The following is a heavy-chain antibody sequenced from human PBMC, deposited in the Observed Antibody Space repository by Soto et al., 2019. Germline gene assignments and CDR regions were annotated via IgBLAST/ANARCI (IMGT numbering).Heavy chain of an antibody. J-gene: IGHJ6*02. V-gene: IGHV4-30-4*01. CDR3: ARGRIQLWLRLYYYYGMDV. CDR1: GGSISSGDYY. Sequence: SETLSLTCTVSGGSISSGDYYWSWIRQPPGKGLEWIGYIYYSGSTYYNPSLKSRATISVDTSKNQFSLKLSSVTAADTAVYYCARGRIQLWLRLYYYYGMDVWGQGTTVTVSS. D-gene: IGHD5-18*01. CDR2: IYYSGST.